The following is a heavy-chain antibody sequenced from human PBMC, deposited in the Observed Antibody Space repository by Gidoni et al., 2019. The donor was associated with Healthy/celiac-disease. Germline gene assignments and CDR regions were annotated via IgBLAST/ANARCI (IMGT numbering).Heavy chain of an antibody. CDR3: ARIAYCGGDCYSYYYYYGMDV. Sequence: EVQLVESGGGLVQPVGSLRLSCAASGFTFSSYEMNWARQAPGKGLEWVSYISSSGSTIYYADSVKGRFTISRDNAKNSLYLQMNSLRAEDTAVYYCARIAYCGGDCYSYYYYYGMDVWGQGTTVTVSS. V-gene: IGHV3-48*03. J-gene: IGHJ6*02. D-gene: IGHD2-21*02. CDR2: ISSSGSTI. CDR1: GFTFSSYE.